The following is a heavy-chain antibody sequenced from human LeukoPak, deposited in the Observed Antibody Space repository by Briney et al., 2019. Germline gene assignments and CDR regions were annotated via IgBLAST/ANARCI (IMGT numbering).Heavy chain of an antibody. CDR3: AKDQDFWSGYYIPEFDY. J-gene: IGHJ4*02. Sequence: GGSLRLSCAASGFTFSSYAMSWVRQAPGKGLEWVSAISGSGGSTYYADSVKGRFTISRDNSKNTLYLQMNSLRAEDTAVYYCAKDQDFWSGYYIPEFDYWGQGTLVTVSS. V-gene: IGHV3-23*01. CDR2: ISGSGGST. D-gene: IGHD3-3*01. CDR1: GFTFSSYA.